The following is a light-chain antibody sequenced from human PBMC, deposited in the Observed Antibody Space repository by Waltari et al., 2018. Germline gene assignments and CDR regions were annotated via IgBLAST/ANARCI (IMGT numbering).Light chain of an antibody. J-gene: IGKJ3*01. V-gene: IGKV1-39*01. CDR2: AAS. Sequence: DIQITQSPSPLSAPVGDRVTITCRASKSISSYLNWYQQKPGKAPKLLIYAASSLQSGVPSRFSGSGSGTDFTLTISSLQPEDFATYYCRQSYSTPCTFGPGTKVDIK. CDR1: KSISSY. CDR3: RQSYSTPCT.